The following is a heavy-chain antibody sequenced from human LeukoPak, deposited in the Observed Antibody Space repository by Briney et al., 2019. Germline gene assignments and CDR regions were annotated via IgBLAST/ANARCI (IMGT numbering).Heavy chain of an antibody. J-gene: IGHJ4*02. D-gene: IGHD1-26*01. V-gene: IGHV4-39*01. CDR2: IYYSGST. CDR3: ARGRPYSGGYHLDY. Sequence: SETLSLTCTVSDDSARSDNYYGGWVRQPPGKGLEWIGNIYYSGSTYYNPSLKSRVTMSVDTSKNQFFLKLNSVTAADTAVYYCARGRPYSGGYHLDYWGQGTLVTVSS. CDR1: DDSARSDNYY.